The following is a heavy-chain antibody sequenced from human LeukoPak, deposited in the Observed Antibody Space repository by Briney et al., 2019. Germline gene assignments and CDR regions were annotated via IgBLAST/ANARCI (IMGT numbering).Heavy chain of an antibody. J-gene: IGHJ5*02. D-gene: IGHD6-6*01. Sequence: SETLSLTCTVSGGSISSSSYYWGWIRQPPGKGLEWIGSIYYSGSTYYNPSLKSRVTISVDTSKNQFSLKLSSVTAADTAVYYCARSRGVAARPWWFDPWGQGTLVTVSS. CDR3: ARSRGVAARPWWFDP. CDR1: GGSISSSSYY. V-gene: IGHV4-39*07. CDR2: IYYSGST.